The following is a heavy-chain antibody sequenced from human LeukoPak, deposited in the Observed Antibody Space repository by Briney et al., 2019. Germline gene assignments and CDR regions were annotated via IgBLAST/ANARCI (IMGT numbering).Heavy chain of an antibody. CDR1: GYSFSSFG. CDR2: ITLDNGQT. J-gene: IGHJ4*02. V-gene: IGHV1-18*04. CDR3: ARDSGSSGWYFFDY. D-gene: IGHD3-10*01. Sequence: GASVKVSCKASGYSFSSFGISWVRQAPGQGLVWMGGITLDNGQTTHAPKFQGRVTMTTDTSTNTAHMELTSLRSDDTAFYYCARDSGSSGWYFFDYWGQGTLVTVSS.